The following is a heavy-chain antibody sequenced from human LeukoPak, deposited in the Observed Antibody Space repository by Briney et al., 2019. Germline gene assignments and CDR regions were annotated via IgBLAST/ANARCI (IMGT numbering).Heavy chain of an antibody. Sequence: SETLSLTCAVYGGSFSGYYWSWIRQPPGKGLEWIGEINHSGSTNYNPSLKSRVTISVDTTKYQFSLKLSSVTAADTAVYYCARGRLGTGTPRPSYYYYYMDVWGKGTTVTVSS. CDR3: ARGRLGTGTPRPSYYYYYMDV. V-gene: IGHV4-34*01. CDR2: INHSGST. D-gene: IGHD1-1*01. CDR1: GGSFSGYY. J-gene: IGHJ6*03.